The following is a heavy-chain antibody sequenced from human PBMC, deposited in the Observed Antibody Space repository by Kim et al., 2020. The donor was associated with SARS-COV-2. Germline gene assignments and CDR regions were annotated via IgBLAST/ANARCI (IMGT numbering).Heavy chain of an antibody. D-gene: IGHD2-2*01. Sequence: GGSLRLSCAASGFTFSSYAMSWVRQAPGKGLEWVSAISGSGGSTYYADSVKGRFTISRDNSKNTLYLQMNSLRAEDTAVYYCAKDQVLPVVPAAIFDYWGQGTLVTVSS. CDR2: ISGSGGST. V-gene: IGHV3-23*01. CDR1: GFTFSSYA. J-gene: IGHJ4*02. CDR3: AKDQVLPVVPAAIFDY.